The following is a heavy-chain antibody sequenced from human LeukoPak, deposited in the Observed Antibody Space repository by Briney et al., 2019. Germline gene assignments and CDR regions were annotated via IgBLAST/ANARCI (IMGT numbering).Heavy chain of an antibody. J-gene: IGHJ4*02. D-gene: IGHD6-13*01. CDR1: GFTFNNYA. CDR2: ISYDGSNK. V-gene: IGHV3-30-3*01. CDR3: ARGDYSSQEY. Sequence: GGSLRLSCEASGFTFNNYAMHWVRQAPGNGLDWVAVISYDGSNKYYADSVKGRFTISRDNSKNTLYLQMNRLRYEDTAVYYCARGDYSSQEYWGQGTLVTVSS.